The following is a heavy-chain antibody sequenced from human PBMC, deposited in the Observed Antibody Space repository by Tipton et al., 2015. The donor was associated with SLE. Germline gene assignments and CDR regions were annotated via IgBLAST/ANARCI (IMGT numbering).Heavy chain of an antibody. D-gene: IGHD1-14*01. CDR2: ISYDGSNK. J-gene: IGHJ4*02. V-gene: IGHV3-30*12. Sequence: SLRLSCAASGFTFSSYAMSWVRQAPGKGLEWVAVISYDGSNKYYADSVKGRFTISRDNSKNTLYLQMNSLRDEDTAVYFCARADAEEDHIDYWGQGTLVTVSS. CDR1: GFTFSSYA. CDR3: ARADAEEDHIDY.